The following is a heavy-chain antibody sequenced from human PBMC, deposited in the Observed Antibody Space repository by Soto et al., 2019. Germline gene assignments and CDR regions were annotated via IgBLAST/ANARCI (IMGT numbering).Heavy chain of an antibody. CDR2: INHSGST. J-gene: IGHJ2*01. D-gene: IGHD6-13*01. Sequence: SETLSLTCAVYGGSFSGYYWSWIRQPPGKGLEWIGEINHSGSTNYNPSLKSRVTISVDTSKNQFSLYLQMNSLRAEDTAVYYCARERDSSYWYFDLWGRGTLVTVSS. CDR1: GGSFSGYY. V-gene: IGHV4-34*01. CDR3: ARERDSSYWYFDL.